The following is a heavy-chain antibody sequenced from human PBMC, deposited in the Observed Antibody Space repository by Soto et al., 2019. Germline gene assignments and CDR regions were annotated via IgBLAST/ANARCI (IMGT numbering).Heavy chain of an antibody. Sequence: EVQLVESGGGLVQPGGSLRLSCAASGFTFSSYSMNWVRQAPGKGLEWVSYISSSSSTIYYADSVKGRFTISRDNAKNSLYLQMNSLRDEDTAVYYCARADCGGDCYSDGVWGQGTLVTVSS. CDR1: GFTFSSYS. V-gene: IGHV3-48*02. J-gene: IGHJ4*02. CDR3: ARADCGGDCYSDGV. CDR2: ISSSSSTI. D-gene: IGHD2-21*02.